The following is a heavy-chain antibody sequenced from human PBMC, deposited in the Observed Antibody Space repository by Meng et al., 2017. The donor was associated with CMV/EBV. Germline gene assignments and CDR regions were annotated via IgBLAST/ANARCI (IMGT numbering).Heavy chain of an antibody. CDR1: TFSSYA. Sequence: TFSSYAISWVRQAPGQGLEWMGGIIPILGIANYAQKFQGRVTITADKSTSTAYMELSSLRSEDTAVYYCARAQMSITMIVGRSGFDPWGQGTLVTVSS. CDR2: IIPILGIA. D-gene: IGHD3-22*01. J-gene: IGHJ5*02. CDR3: ARAQMSITMIVGRSGFDP. V-gene: IGHV1-69*10.